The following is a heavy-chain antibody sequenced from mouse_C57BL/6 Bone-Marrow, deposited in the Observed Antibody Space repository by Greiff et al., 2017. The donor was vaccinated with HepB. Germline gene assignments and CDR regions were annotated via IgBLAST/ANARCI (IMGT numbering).Heavy chain of an antibody. CDR3: ARHYGSSYYAMDY. V-gene: IGHV5-6*01. CDR1: GFTFSSYG. J-gene: IGHJ4*01. CDR2: ISSGGSYT. D-gene: IGHD1-1*01. Sequence: EVKVVESGGDLVKPGGSLKLSCAASGFTFSSYGMSWVRQTPDERLEWVATISSGGSYTYYPDSVKGRFTIARDNAKNTLYLQMSSLKSEDTAMYYWARHYGSSYYAMDYWGQGTSVTVSS.